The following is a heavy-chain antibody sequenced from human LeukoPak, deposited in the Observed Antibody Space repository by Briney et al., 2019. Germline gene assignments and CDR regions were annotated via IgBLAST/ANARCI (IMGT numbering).Heavy chain of an antibody. D-gene: IGHD5-24*01. CDR1: GFSLWRHY. V-gene: IGHV3-53*01. CDR2: SYSGGST. Sequence: QPGGSLRLSCAASGFSLWRHYMNWVRQAPGKGLEWVALSYSGGSTYYADSVKGRFTISRDNSKNMLYLEMNSLRVEDSAVYYCARGPDVDGCIHAPFDSWGQGTLVTASS. J-gene: IGHJ4*02. CDR3: ARGPDVDGCIHAPFDS.